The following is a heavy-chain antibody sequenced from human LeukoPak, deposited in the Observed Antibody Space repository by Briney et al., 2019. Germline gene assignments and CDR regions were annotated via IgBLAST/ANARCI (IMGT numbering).Heavy chain of an antibody. CDR1: GASISSYY. V-gene: IGHV4-59*01. D-gene: IGHD4-23*01. CDR2: IYYSGST. J-gene: IGHJ2*01. CDR3: ARAHYGGNSEGYFDL. Sequence: SETLSLTCAVSGASISSYYWSWIRRPPGKGLEWIAFIYYSGSTKYNPSLKSRVTISVDTSKNQFSLKLSSVTAADTAVYYCARAHYGGNSEGYFDLWGRGTLVTVSS.